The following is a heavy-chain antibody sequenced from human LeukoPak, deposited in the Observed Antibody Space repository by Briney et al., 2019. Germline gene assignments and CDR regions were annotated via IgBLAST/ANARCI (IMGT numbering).Heavy chain of an antibody. Sequence: GGSLRLSCAASGFTFSSYAMSWVRQAPGKGLKWVSAISSSSSYIYYADSVKGRFTISRDNAKNSLYLQMNSLRAEDTAVYYCARDDYYYDSSGYWYFDLWGRGTLVTVSS. J-gene: IGHJ2*01. CDR3: ARDDYYYDSSGYWYFDL. CDR2: ISSSSSYI. CDR1: GFTFSSYA. V-gene: IGHV3-21*01. D-gene: IGHD3-22*01.